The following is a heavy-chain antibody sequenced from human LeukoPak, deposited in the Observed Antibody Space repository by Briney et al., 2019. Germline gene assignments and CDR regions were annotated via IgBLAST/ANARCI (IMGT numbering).Heavy chain of an antibody. V-gene: IGHV4-30-2*01. CDR2: IYHSGST. CDR1: GGSISSGGYS. D-gene: IGHD6-13*01. Sequence: PQTLSLTCAVSGGSISSGGYSWSWIRQPPGKGLEWIGYIYHSGSTYYNPSLKSRVTISVDRSKNQFSLKLSSVTAADTAVYYCARSRIAADYYYYGMDVWGQGTTVTVSS. J-gene: IGHJ6*02. CDR3: ARSRIAADYYYYGMDV.